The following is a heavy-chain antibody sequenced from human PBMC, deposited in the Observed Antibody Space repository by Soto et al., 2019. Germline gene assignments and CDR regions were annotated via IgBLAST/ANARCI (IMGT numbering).Heavy chain of an antibody. CDR2: INAGKGNT. Sequence: ASVKVSCKVSGYIFTTYALHWVRQAPGLRLEWMGWINAGKGNTKYSQKFQDRVTITRDTSASVAYMELSSLASEDTAVYYCARSEVIPEGCDYWGQGTLVTVSS. CDR3: ARSEVIPEGCDY. D-gene: IGHD3-16*02. CDR1: GYIFTTYA. J-gene: IGHJ4*02. V-gene: IGHV1-3*01.